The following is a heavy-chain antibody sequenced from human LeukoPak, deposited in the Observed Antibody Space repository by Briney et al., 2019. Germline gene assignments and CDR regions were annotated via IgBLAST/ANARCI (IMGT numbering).Heavy chain of an antibody. CDR3: ARSSGYPRGAFDI. V-gene: IGHV3-66*02. CDR2: IYSGGST. CDR1: GFIFSSYS. J-gene: IGHJ3*02. D-gene: IGHD3-22*01. Sequence: PGGSLRLSCAASGFIFSSYSMNWVRQAPGKGLEWVSVIYSGGSTYYADSVKGRFTISRDNSKNTLYLQMNSLRAEDTAVYYCARSSGYPRGAFDIWGQGTMVTVSS.